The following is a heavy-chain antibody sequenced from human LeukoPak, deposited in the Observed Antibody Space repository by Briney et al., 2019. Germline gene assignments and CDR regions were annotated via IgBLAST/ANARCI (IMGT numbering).Heavy chain of an antibody. D-gene: IGHD6-13*01. V-gene: IGHV1-8*01. Sequence: ASVKVSRKASGYTFTSYDINWVRQATGQGLEWMGWMNPNSGNTGYAQKFQGRVTMTRNTSISTAYMELSSLRSEDTAVYYCARGPIAAAHADYWGQGTLVTVSS. CDR1: GYTFTSYD. CDR2: MNPNSGNT. CDR3: ARGPIAAAHADY. J-gene: IGHJ4*02.